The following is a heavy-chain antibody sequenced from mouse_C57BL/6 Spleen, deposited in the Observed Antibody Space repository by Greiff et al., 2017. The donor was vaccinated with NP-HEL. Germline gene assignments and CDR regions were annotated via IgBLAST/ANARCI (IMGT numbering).Heavy chain of an antibody. CDR1: GYTFTSYW. J-gene: IGHJ2*01. CDR3: ATLYGSRALYFDY. CDR2: INPSSGYT. D-gene: IGHD1-1*01. V-gene: IGHV1-7*01. Sequence: VQLKQSGAELAKPGASVKLSCKASGYTFTSYWMHWVKQRPGQGLEWIGYINPSSGYTKYNQKFKDKATLTADKSSSTAYMQLSSLTYEDSAVYYCATLYGSRALYFDYWGQGTTLTVSS.